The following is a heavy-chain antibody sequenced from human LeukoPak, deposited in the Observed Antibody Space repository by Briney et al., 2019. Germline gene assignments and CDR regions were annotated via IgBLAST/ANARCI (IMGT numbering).Heavy chain of an antibody. J-gene: IGHJ4*02. D-gene: IGHD4-11*01. V-gene: IGHV3-74*01. Sequence: GGSLRLSCAASGFTFGNNWMHWVRHAPGKGLVWVSRISPEGHTPRYEDSVKDRFTISRDNVKNTLYLQMDSLRVEGTAVYYCTKEFYGDYLWGQGTLVTVSS. CDR1: GFTFGNNW. CDR2: ISPEGHTP. CDR3: TKEFYGDYL.